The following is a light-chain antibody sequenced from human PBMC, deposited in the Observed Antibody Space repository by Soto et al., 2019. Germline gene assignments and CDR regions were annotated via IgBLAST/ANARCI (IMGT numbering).Light chain of an antibody. CDR1: HIISSC. CDR3: QQYNSYPWT. J-gene: IGKJ1*01. Sequence: DIQMTQSPSTLSASVGDRVTITCRASHIISSCLAWYQQKPGKAPKLLIYKASSLESGVPSRFSGSGSGTEFTLTISSLKPDDFATYYCQQYNSYPWTFGPGTKVEIK. V-gene: IGKV1-5*03. CDR2: KAS.